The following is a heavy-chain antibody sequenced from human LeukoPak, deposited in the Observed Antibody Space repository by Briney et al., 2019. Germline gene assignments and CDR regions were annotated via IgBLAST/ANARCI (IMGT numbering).Heavy chain of an antibody. CDR2: LSGSGGST. Sequence: PGGSLRLSCAASGFTLSSYAMSWVRQAPGKGLEWVSALSGSGGSTYYADSVKGRFTISRDNSKNTLYLQMKTLRAEDTAVYYCAKESGYSSGWHEYWGQGTLVTVSS. CDR1: GFTLSSYA. V-gene: IGHV3-23*01. CDR3: AKESGYSSGWHEY. J-gene: IGHJ4*02. D-gene: IGHD6-19*01.